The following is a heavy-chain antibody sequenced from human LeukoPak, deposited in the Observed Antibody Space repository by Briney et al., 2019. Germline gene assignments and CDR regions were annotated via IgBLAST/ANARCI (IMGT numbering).Heavy chain of an antibody. D-gene: IGHD1-26*01. CDR1: GYIFTGYY. J-gene: IGHJ4*02. CDR2: IDPNSGGT. V-gene: IGHV1-2*02. Sequence: EASVKVSCKGSGYIFTGYYMHWVRQAPGQGLEWMGWIDPNSGGTNYAPKFVGRVTMTRDTSVSTAYMELSSLRSDDTAIFYCARGLGETMGPTFDYWGRGTPVTVSS. CDR3: ARGLGETMGPTFDY.